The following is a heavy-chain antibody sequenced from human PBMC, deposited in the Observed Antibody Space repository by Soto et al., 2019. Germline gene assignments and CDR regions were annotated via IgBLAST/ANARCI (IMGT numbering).Heavy chain of an antibody. V-gene: IGHV3-33*01. CDR3: ARASGYCSSTSCYWYYYYMDV. J-gene: IGHJ6*03. CDR2: IWYDGSNK. Sequence: GGSLRLSCAASGFTFSSYGMHWVRQAPGKGLEWVAVIWYDGSNKYYADSVKGRFTISRDNSKNTLYLQMNSLRAEDTAVYYCARASGYCSSTSCYWYYYYMDVWGKGTTVTVSS. D-gene: IGHD2-2*01. CDR1: GFTFSSYG.